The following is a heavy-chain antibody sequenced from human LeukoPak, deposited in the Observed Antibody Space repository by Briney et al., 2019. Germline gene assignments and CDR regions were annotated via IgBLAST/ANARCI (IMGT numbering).Heavy chain of an antibody. D-gene: IGHD3-22*01. Sequence: SETLSLTCTVSGGSTSSYYWSWIRQPARKGLEWIGRIYTSGSTNYNPSLKSRVTISVDKSKNQFSLKLSSVTAADTAVYYCARDLAGYYDSSAIYYFDYWGQGTLVTVSS. CDR2: IYTSGST. V-gene: IGHV4-4*07. J-gene: IGHJ4*02. CDR3: ARDLAGYYDSSAIYYFDY. CDR1: GGSTSSYY.